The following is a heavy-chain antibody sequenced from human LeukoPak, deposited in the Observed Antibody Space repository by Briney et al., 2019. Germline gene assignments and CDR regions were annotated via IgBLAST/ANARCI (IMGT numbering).Heavy chain of an antibody. CDR1: RFXFSSYA. V-gene: IGHV3-23*01. CDR2: IRGTDGST. J-gene: IGHJ4*02. Sequence: GGSLRLSCAASRFXFSSYAMSWVRQAPGKGLEWVSVIRGTDGSTYYADSVKGRFTISTDNSKNTLYLQMNSLRAEDTAVYYCAKDLVRGTLGYFDYWGQGTLVTVSS. D-gene: IGHD3-10*01. CDR3: AKDLVRGTLGYFDY.